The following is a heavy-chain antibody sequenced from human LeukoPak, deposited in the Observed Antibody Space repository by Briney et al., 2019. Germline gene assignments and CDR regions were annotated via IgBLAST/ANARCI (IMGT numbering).Heavy chain of an antibody. CDR2: ISGSGGST. J-gene: IGHJ4*02. CDR3: AKASTIVPPLYYFDY. CDR1: GFTFSSYA. V-gene: IGHV3-23*01. Sequence: QSGGSLRLSCAASGFTFSSYAMSWVRQAPGEGLEWVSAISGSGGSTYYADSVKGRFTISRDNSKNTLYLQMNSLRAEDTAVYYCAKASTIVPPLYYFDYWGQGTLVTVSS. D-gene: IGHD3-22*01.